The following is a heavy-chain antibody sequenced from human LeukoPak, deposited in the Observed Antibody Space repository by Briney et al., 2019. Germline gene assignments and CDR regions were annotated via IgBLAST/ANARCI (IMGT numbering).Heavy chain of an antibody. CDR2: IYPGDSDT. J-gene: IGHJ3*02. Sequence: GESLKISCKGSGYSFTSYWIGWVRQMPGKGLEWMGIIYPGDSDTRYGPSFQGQVTISADKSISTAYLQWSSLKASDTAMYYCARPCSGGSCYSSYDAFDIWGQGTMVTVSS. CDR3: ARPCSGGSCYSSYDAFDI. D-gene: IGHD2-15*01. CDR1: GYSFTSYW. V-gene: IGHV5-51*01.